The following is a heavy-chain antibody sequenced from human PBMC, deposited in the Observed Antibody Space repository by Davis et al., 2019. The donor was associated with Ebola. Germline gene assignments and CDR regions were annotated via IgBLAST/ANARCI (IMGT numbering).Heavy chain of an antibody. CDR3: ASLWDWTVLPIIDY. V-gene: IGHV3-11*01. CDR1: GFTFSDYY. J-gene: IGHJ4*02. Sequence: GGSLRLSCAASGFTFSDYYMSWIRQAPGKGLEWLSYISNRDGTIFYADSVKGRFRISRDNAENSLYLRMNSLRAEDTGIYFCASLWDWTVLPIIDYWGQGTLVTVSS. D-gene: IGHD3/OR15-3a*01. CDR2: ISNRDGTI.